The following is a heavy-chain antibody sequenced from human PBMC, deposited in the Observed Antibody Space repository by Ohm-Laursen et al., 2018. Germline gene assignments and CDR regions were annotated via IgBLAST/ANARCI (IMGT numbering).Heavy chain of an antibody. Sequence: SVKVSCKGSGYTFSTYDIVWVRQAAGQGPEWMGWMNPNSGNTGYSGDTGYQHKFRGRITMTRDTSISTAYMELSGLTSEDTATYYCARAVRNQLVSDYWGQGTLVTVSS. CDR1: GYTFSTYD. D-gene: IGHD2-2*01. V-gene: IGHV1-8*01. J-gene: IGHJ4*02. CDR2: MNPNSGNTGYSGDT. CDR3: ARAVRNQLVSDY.